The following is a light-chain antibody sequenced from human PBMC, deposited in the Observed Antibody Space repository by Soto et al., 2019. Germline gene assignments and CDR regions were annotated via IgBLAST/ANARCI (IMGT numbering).Light chain of an antibody. Sequence: DIQMTQSPSSLSASVGDRVTITCRASQSFSCYLNWYQQKSGKVPKLLNYAASSLQSGVPSRFSGSGSGTDITLTISSLQPEDFATYYCKQSYRAKTFGQGTKLEIK. J-gene: IGKJ2*01. CDR1: QSFSCY. CDR3: KQSYRAKT. CDR2: AAS. V-gene: IGKV1-39*01.